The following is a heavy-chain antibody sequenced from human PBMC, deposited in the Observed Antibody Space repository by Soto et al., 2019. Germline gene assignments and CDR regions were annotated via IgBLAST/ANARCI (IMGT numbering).Heavy chain of an antibody. CDR1: GGSISIGGYY. V-gene: IGHV4-31*03. J-gene: IGHJ6*03. D-gene: IGHD3-10*01. CDR2: IYYSGST. CDR3: ARAVRQQIPVYYYYMDV. Sequence: SETLSLTCTVSGGSISIGGYYWSWIRQHPGKGLEWIGYIYYSGSTYYNPSLKSRVTISVDTSKSQFSLKLSSVTAADTAVYYCARAVRQQIPVYYYYMDVWGKGTTVTVSS.